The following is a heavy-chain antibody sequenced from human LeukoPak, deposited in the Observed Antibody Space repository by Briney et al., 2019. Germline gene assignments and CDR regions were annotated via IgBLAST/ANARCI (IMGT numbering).Heavy chain of an antibody. CDR3: ASATNGDDAFDI. D-gene: IGHD1-26*01. J-gene: IGHJ3*02. V-gene: IGHV1-18*01. CDR2: ISPYNENR. Sequence: ASVRVSCKASGYTFIRNGISWVRQAPGQGLEWMGWISPYNENRKYLQKLQGRVTLTTDTSTSTAYMELRSLTSDDTAVYYCASATNGDDAFDIWGQGTMVTVSS. CDR1: GYTFIRNG.